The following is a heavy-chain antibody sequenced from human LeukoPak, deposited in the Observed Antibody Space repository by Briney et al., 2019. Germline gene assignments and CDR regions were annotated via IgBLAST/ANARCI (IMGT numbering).Heavy chain of an antibody. CDR1: RGSLSGSF. CDR2: IYYSGIT. J-gene: IGHJ4*02. Sequence: SETLSLTCAVQRGSLSGSFWTWIRQPPGKGLEWIGYIYYSGITNYNPSLKCRVTISVDTSKNQFSLKLSSVTAADTAIYYCARDSRGHSGYDLDYWGQGTLVTVSS. V-gene: IGHV4-59*01. D-gene: IGHD5-12*01. CDR3: ARDSRGHSGYDLDY.